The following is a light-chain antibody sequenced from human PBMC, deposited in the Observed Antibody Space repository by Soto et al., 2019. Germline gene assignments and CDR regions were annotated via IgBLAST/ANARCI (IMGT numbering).Light chain of an antibody. CDR1: SSNIGAGYD. CDR2: GNT. J-gene: IGLJ3*02. Sequence: QAVGTQPPSVSGAPGQRVTISCTGSSSNIGAGYDVHWYQQLPGTAPKLLIYGNTNRPSGVPDRFSGSKSGTSASLAITGLQAEDEADYYCQSYESSLSGWVFGGGTKLTVL. CDR3: QSYESSLSGWV. V-gene: IGLV1-40*01.